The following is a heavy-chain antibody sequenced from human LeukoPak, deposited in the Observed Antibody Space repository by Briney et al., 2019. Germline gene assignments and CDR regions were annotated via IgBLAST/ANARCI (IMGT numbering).Heavy chain of an antibody. Sequence: GGSLRLSCAASGFTFSSYGMHWVRQAPGKGLGWVAVISHDGTYKYYADSVKGRFTISRDNSKSTLYLQMNSLRPEDTAVYYCARDRGPSGTYPCFDFWGQGTLVTVSS. V-gene: IGHV3-30*19. CDR1: GFTFSSYG. CDR2: ISHDGTYK. J-gene: IGHJ4*02. CDR3: ARDRGPSGTYPCFDF. D-gene: IGHD1-26*01.